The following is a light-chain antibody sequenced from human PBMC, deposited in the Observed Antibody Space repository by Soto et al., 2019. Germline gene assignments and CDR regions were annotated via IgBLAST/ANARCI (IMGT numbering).Light chain of an antibody. CDR3: QQSYSTPGYT. CDR1: QSISSY. J-gene: IGKJ2*01. Sequence: DLQMTQSPSSLSASVGDRVTITCRARQSISSYLNWYQQKPGKAPKLLIYAASSLQSGVTSRFSGSGSGTDFTLTISSLQPEDFATYYCQQSYSTPGYTFGQGTKLEIK. CDR2: AAS. V-gene: IGKV1-39*01.